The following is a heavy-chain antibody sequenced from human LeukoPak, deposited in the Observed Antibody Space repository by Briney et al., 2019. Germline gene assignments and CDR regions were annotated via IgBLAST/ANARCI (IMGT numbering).Heavy chain of an antibody. Sequence: GRSLRLSCAASGFTFSSYGMHWVRQAPGKGLEWVAVISYDGSNKYYADSVKGRFTISRDNSKNTLYLQMNSLRAEDTAVYYCARRTVVAASPVAFDIWGQGTMVTVSS. CDR2: ISYDGSNK. D-gene: IGHD2-15*01. V-gene: IGHV3-30*03. CDR1: GFTFSSYG. J-gene: IGHJ3*02. CDR3: ARRTVVAASPVAFDI.